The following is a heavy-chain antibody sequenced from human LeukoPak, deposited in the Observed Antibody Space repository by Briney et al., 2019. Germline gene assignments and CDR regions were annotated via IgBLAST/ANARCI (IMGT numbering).Heavy chain of an antibody. Sequence: TGGSLRLYCAASGFTFSSFWMSWVRQAPGKGLEGVANIKQDGSEKYYVDSVKGRFTISRDNAKNSLYLQMNSLRAEDTAVYYCARDGGTNWFDPWGQGTLVTVSS. CDR3: ARDGGTNWFDP. J-gene: IGHJ5*02. CDR1: GFTFSSFW. D-gene: IGHD3-16*01. V-gene: IGHV3-7*01. CDR2: IKQDGSEK.